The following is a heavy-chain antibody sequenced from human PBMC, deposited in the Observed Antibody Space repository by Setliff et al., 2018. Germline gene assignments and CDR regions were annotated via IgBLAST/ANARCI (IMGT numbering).Heavy chain of an antibody. Sequence: SVKVSCKASGGTFSSYAISWVRQAPGQGLEWMGGILPILGIANYAQKFQGRVTITADKSTSTAYMELSSLRSGDTAVYYCARALITMIVVGAFDIWGKGTMVTVSS. CDR2: ILPILGIA. J-gene: IGHJ3*02. V-gene: IGHV1-69*10. CDR1: GGTFSSYA. D-gene: IGHD3-22*01. CDR3: ARALITMIVVGAFDI.